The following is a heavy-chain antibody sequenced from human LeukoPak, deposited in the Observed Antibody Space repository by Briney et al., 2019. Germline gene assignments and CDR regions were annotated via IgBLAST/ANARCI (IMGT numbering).Heavy chain of an antibody. V-gene: IGHV3-21*01. D-gene: IGHD3-10*01. CDR1: GFTFTNYN. J-gene: IGHJ6*02. CDR2: ISSTSSYI. Sequence: GGSLRLSCAASGFTFTNYNFYWVRQAPGRGLEWVSSISSTSSYIYYADSMKGRFTISRDNAKNSLYLQMNSLRAEDTAVYYCARALWSGPVYYGMDVWGQGTTVTVSS. CDR3: ARALWSGPVYYGMDV.